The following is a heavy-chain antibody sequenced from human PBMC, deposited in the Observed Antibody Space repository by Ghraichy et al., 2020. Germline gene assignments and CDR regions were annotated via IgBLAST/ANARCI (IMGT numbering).Heavy chain of an antibody. CDR3: ALSYGGNWDY. J-gene: IGHJ4*02. CDR2: IRYDGSTK. V-gene: IGHV3-30*02. CDR1: GFTFSSYG. D-gene: IGHD4-23*01. Sequence: GGSLRLSCAASGFTFSSYGMHWVRQAPGKGLEWVSFIRYDGSTKFYEDSVKGRFTISRDNSKNTLYLQMNSLRAEDTAVYYCALSYGGNWDYWGQGTLVTVSS.